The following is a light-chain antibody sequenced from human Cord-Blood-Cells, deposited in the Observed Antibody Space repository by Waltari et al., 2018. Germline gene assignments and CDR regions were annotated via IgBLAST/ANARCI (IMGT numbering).Light chain of an antibody. J-gene: IGKJ4*01. V-gene: IGKV1-39*01. Sequence: DIQMTQSPSSLSASVGDRVTITCRASQSISSYLNWYQQKPGTAPKLLLYAASSLQSGVPSRFSGSGSGTDFTITISSLQPEDFATYYCQQSYSTPLTFGGGTKVEIK. CDR2: AAS. CDR1: QSISSY. CDR3: QQSYSTPLT.